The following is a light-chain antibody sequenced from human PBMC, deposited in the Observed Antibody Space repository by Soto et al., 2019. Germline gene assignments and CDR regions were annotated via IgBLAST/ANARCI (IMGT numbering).Light chain of an antibody. CDR2: DVS. Sequence: QSALTQPASVSGSPGQSITISCTGTSSDVGGYNYVSWYQHHPGKAPKLMIYDVSNRPSGVSNRFSGSKSGNTASLTISGLQAEDEADYHCSSYTSSNTVIFGGGTQLTV. J-gene: IGLJ2*01. V-gene: IGLV2-14*03. CDR1: SSDVGGYNY. CDR3: SSYTSSNTVI.